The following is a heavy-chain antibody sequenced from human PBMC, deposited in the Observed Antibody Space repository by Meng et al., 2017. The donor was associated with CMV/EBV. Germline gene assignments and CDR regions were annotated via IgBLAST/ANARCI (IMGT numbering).Heavy chain of an antibody. Sequence: SETLSLTCAVYGGSFSSYYWSWIRQPPGKGLEWIGEINHSGSTNYNPSLKSRVTISVDTSKNQFSLKLSSVTAADTAVYYCARVRVLPNRGTKLLYLNWFDPWGQGTLVTVSS. CDR2: INHSGST. CDR3: ARVRVLPNRGTKLLYLNWFDP. V-gene: IGHV4-34*01. CDR1: GGSFSSYY. D-gene: IGHD2-2*02. J-gene: IGHJ5*02.